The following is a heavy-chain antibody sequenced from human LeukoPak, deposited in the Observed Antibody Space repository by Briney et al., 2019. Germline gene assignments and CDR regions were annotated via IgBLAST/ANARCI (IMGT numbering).Heavy chain of an antibody. CDR3: AREGSSSCYDSCNWFDP. V-gene: IGHV3-48*03. Sequence: PGGSLRLSCAASGFTFSSCEMSWVRQAPGKGLEWISHISGSGTTIYYGDSVKGRFTISRDNAKNSLYLQMNSLRAEDTAIYYCAREGSSSCYDSCNWFDPWGQGTLVTVSS. J-gene: IGHJ5*02. CDR2: ISGSGTTI. CDR1: GFTFSSCE. D-gene: IGHD2-2*01.